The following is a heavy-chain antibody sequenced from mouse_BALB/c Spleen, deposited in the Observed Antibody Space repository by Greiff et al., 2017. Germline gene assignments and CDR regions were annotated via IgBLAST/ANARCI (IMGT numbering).Heavy chain of an antibody. D-gene: IGHD1-2*01. CDR1: GFTFSSFG. V-gene: IGHV5-17*02. Sequence: EVQVVESGGGLVQPGGSRKLSCAASGFTFSSFGMHWVRQAPEKGLEWVAYISSGSSTIYYADTVKGRFTISRDNPKNTLFLQMTSLRSEDTAMYYCARSYYGYDFDYWGQGTTLTVSS. CDR3: ARSYYGYDFDY. CDR2: ISSGSSTI. J-gene: IGHJ2*01.